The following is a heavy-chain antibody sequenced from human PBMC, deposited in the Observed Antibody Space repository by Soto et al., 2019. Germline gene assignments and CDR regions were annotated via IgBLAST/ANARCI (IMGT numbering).Heavy chain of an antibody. Sequence: SETLSLTCTVSGGSISDGYHWSWIRQHPGKGLEWIGSISDSGSTSYNPSLKSRLTISVDTSKNQFSLNLRSVTAADTAVYYCARRDRSGFSYWLDTWGQGTLVTAPQ. J-gene: IGHJ5*02. CDR3: ARRDRSGFSYWLDT. V-gene: IGHV4-31*03. CDR2: ISDSGST. D-gene: IGHD3-22*01. CDR1: GGSISDGYH.